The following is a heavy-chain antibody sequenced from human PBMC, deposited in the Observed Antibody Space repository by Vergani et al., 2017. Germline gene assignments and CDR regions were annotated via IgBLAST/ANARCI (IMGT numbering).Heavy chain of an antibody. J-gene: IGHJ4*02. CDR3: AGYCSGGSCYNGLDY. V-gene: IGHV4-34*01. CDR2: INHSGST. D-gene: IGHD2-15*01. Sequence: QVQLQQWGAGLLKPSETLSLTCAVYGGSFSGYYWSWIRQPPGKGLEWIGEINHSGSTNYNPSLKSRVTISVDTSKNQFSLKLSSVTAADTAVYYCAGYCSGGSCYNGLDYWGQGTLVTVSS. CDR1: GGSFSGYY.